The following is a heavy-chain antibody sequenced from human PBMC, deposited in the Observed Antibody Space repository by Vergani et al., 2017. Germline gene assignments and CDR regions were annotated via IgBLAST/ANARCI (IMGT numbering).Heavy chain of an antibody. J-gene: IGHJ6*02. CDR1: GGSFSGYY. CDR2: INHSGST. V-gene: IGHV4-34*01. Sequence: QVQLQQWGAGLLKPSETLSLTCAVYGGSFSGYYWSWIRQPPGKGLEWIGEINHSGSTNYNPSLKSRVTISVDTSKNQFSLQLSSVTAADTAVYYCARGRITIFGRGYGMDVWGQGTTVTVSS. D-gene: IGHD3-3*01. CDR3: ARGRITIFGRGYGMDV.